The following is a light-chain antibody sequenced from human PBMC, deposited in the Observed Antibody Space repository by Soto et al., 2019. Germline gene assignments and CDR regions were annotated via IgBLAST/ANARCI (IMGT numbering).Light chain of an antibody. V-gene: IGKV3-11*01. CDR1: QSVSSY. J-gene: IGKJ4*01. CDR3: QQRSNWPPLT. Sequence: TQSPSTLSASVVDRVTITCRASQSVSSYLAWYQQKPGQAPRLLIYDASNRATGIPARFSGSGSGTDFTLTISSLEPEDFAVYYCQQRSNWPPLTFCGGTKVDI. CDR2: DAS.